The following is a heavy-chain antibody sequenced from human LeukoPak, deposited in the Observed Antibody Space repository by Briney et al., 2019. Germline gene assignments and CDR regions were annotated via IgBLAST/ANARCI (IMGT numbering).Heavy chain of an antibody. Sequence: GGSLRLSCAASGFTFSRSAMTWVRQGPGTGLEFVASIIYSGGATYYADSVKGRFTISRDNSKNTLYLQMNSLRAEDRALYYCAKDGLYYDGSEHVYYFDSWGQGTLVTVSS. D-gene: IGHD3-22*01. CDR2: IIYSGGAT. CDR1: GFTFSRSA. V-gene: IGHV3-23*01. J-gene: IGHJ4*02. CDR3: AKDGLYYDGSEHVYYFDS.